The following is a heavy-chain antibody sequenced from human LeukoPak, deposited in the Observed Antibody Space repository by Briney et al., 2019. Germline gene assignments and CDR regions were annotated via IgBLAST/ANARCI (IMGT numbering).Heavy chain of an antibody. V-gene: IGHV3-74*01. Sequence: GGSLRLSCAASRFNVNNYWMHRVRQAPGKGLVWVSRINEDGRVTSYAGSVRGRFTISRDSVENTLHLQMNSLRAEDTAVYYCVKDFGGNSDYWGQGTLVTVSS. CDR3: VKDFGGNSDY. CDR2: INEDGRVT. D-gene: IGHD4-23*01. CDR1: RFNVNNYW. J-gene: IGHJ4*02.